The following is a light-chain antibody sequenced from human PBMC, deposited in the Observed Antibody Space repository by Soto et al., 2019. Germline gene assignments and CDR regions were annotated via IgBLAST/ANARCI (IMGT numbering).Light chain of an antibody. V-gene: IGKV3-20*01. J-gene: IGKJ2*01. CDR3: QQYGNSPT. CDR2: GAS. CDR1: QSINSNY. Sequence: EVVLTQSPGTLSLSPGERATLSCRASQSINSNYLAWYQHKPGQAPSLLIHGASSRASGIPDRFSGGGSGTDFTLTISRLEPEDFAVYFCQQYGNSPTFVHGTILEIK.